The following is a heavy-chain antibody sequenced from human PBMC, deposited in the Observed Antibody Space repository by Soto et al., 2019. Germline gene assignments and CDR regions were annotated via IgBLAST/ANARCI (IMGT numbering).Heavy chain of an antibody. CDR3: ARGRYCLTGRCFPNWFDS. V-gene: IGHV4-30-4*01. D-gene: IGHD7-27*01. Sequence: ASETLSLTCSISGDSISNLDYFWAWIRQPPGQALEYIGYIYKSATTYYNPSFESRVAISVDTSKSQFSLNVTSVTAADTAVYFCARGRYCLTGRCFPNWFDSWGQGALVTVSS. J-gene: IGHJ5*01. CDR1: GDSISNLDYF. CDR2: IYKSATT.